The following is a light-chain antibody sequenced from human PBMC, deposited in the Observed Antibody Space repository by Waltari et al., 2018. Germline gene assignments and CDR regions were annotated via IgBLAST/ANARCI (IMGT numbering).Light chain of an antibody. CDR2: DAA. CDR1: QDIRNY. CDR3: QQYDNLRVT. Sequence: DIQMTQSPASLSASVGDRVNITCQASQDIRNYLNWYPQKPGNAPKLLIYDAANLETGVPSRFSGSGSGTDFTFTISSLQPEDIATYYCQQYDNLRVTFGPGTKVDIK. V-gene: IGKV1-33*01. J-gene: IGKJ3*01.